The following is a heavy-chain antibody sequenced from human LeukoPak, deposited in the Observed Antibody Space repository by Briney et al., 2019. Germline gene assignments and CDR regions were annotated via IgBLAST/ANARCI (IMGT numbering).Heavy chain of an antibody. CDR2: IHPHGIF. CDR1: GGSCDDYY. V-gene: IGHV4-34*01. CDR3: ARGRDRSKAGDL. D-gene: IGHD2-21*02. J-gene: IGHJ5*02. Sequence: SETLSLTCAVHGGSCDDYYCSWIRQPPGKGLEWIGEIHPHGIFYYNSSLTSRVTISIDTSKSQFSLRLTSVTAADTAFYYCARGRDRSKAGDLWGQGSLVIVSS.